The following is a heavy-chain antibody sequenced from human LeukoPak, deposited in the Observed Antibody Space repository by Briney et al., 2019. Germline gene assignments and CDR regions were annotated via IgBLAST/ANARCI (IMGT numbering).Heavy chain of an antibody. D-gene: IGHD3-10*01. J-gene: IGHJ4*02. CDR2: IKSKTDGGTT. CDR3: TTEVEITMVRGVITSVDY. V-gene: IGHV3-15*01. CDR1: GFTFSNAW. Sequence: GGSLRLSCAASGFTFSNAWMSWVRQAPGKGLEWVGRIKSKTDGGTTDYAAPVKGRFTISRDDSKNTLYLQMNSLKTEDTAVYYCTTEVEITMVRGVITSVDYWGQGTLVTVSS.